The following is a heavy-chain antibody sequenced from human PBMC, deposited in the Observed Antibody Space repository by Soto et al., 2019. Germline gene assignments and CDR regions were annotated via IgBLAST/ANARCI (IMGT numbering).Heavy chain of an antibody. D-gene: IGHD3-16*02. CDR1: GASISSSTYY. J-gene: IGHJ6*02. V-gene: IGHV4-39*01. Sequence: SETLSLTCAISGASISSSTYYWGWIRQPPGKGLEWIGNIYYSGSTHYNLSLKSRVTTSVDTSRNQLSLKLSSVTAADTSVFYCVCLSTNYHAVDVWGQGTTVTVSS. CDR2: IYYSGST. CDR3: VCLSTNYHAVDV.